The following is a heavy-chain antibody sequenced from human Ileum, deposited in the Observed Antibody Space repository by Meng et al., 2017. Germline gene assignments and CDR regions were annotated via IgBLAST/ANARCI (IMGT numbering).Heavy chain of an antibody. Sequence: GESLKISCTGSGFTFSDYAMSWVRQAPGKGPEWVSALSASGGTIYYADSVKGRFTISRDNSKNTLYLQMNSLRADDTALYYCASWREGSGSYFENWGQGTLVTVSS. D-gene: IGHD3-10*01. CDR3: ASWREGSGSYFEN. J-gene: IGHJ4*02. CDR2: LSASGGTI. V-gene: IGHV3-23*01. CDR1: GFTFSDYA.